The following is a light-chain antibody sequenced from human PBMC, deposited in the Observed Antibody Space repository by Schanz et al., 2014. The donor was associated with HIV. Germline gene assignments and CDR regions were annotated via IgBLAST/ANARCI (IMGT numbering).Light chain of an antibody. V-gene: IGLV2-14*03. CDR2: DVS. Sequence: QSALTQPASVSGSPGQSITISCTGTSSNVGGYHYVPWDQQHPGKAPKLIIYDVSNRPSGISYRFSGSKSGNTASLTISGLQAEDEGDYYCSSYTSTNTLVVFGGGTKLTVL. J-gene: IGLJ2*01. CDR1: SSNVGGYHY. CDR3: SSYTSTNTLVV.